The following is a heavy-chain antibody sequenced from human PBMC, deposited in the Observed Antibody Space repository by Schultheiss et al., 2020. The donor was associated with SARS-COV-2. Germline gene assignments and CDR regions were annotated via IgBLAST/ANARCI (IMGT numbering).Heavy chain of an antibody. V-gene: IGHV4-59*04. CDR1: GGSISRYY. J-gene: IGHJ4*02. Sequence: SETLSLTCTVSGGSISRYYWSWIRQPPGKGLEWIGEINHSGSTNYNPSLKSRVTMSVDTSKNQFSLKLSSVTAADTAVYYCATGRREWTDYWGQGTLVTVSS. CDR2: INHSGST. CDR3: ATGRREWTDY. D-gene: IGHD1-14*01.